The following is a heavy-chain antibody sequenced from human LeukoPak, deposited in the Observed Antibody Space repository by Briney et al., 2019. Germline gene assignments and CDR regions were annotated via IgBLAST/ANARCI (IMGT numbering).Heavy chain of an antibody. D-gene: IGHD4-11*01. J-gene: IGHJ5*02. Sequence: GGSLRLSCAASGFTFSTYWMTRVRQAPGKGLEWVANIKWDGIETYYVDSVKGRFAISRNNAKNSLYLQMNNLRDEDTAVYYCAKNHVTVPNGDWFGPWGQGTLVTVSS. CDR2: IKWDGIET. CDR3: AKNHVTVPNGDWFGP. V-gene: IGHV3-7*01. CDR1: GFTFSTYW.